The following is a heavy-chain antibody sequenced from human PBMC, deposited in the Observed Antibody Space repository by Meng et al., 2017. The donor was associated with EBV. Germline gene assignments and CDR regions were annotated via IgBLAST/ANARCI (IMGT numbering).Heavy chain of an antibody. J-gene: IGHJ4*02. Sequence: QSGAEVKKPGSSMTVSCKASVHTFTSYYMHWVRQAPGQGLEWMGIINPSGGSTSYAQKFQGRVTMTRDTSTSTVYMELSSLRSEDTAVYYCARDFCGGDCYLFDYWGQGTLVTVSS. CDR1: VHTFTSYY. CDR3: ARDFCGGDCYLFDY. D-gene: IGHD2-21*01. CDR2: INPSGGST. V-gene: IGHV1-46*01.